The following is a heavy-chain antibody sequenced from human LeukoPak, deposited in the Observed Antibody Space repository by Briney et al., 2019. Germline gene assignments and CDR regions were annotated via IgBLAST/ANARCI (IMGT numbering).Heavy chain of an antibody. CDR3: ARVPGNSGFFDY. CDR1: EGTFSSYA. D-gene: IGHD4-23*01. J-gene: IGHJ4*02. V-gene: IGHV1-69*04. CDR2: IIPILGIA. Sequence: SVKVSCKASEGTFSSYAISWVRQAPGQGLEWMGRIIPILGIANYAQKFQGRVTITADKSTSTAYMELSRLRSEDTAVYYCARVPGNSGFFDYWGQGTLVTVSS.